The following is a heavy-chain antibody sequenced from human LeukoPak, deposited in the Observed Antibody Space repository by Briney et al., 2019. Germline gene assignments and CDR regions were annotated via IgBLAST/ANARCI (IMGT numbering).Heavy chain of an antibody. V-gene: IGHV3-53*01. CDR3: ARRAGAYSHPYDY. CDR2: IYSDNT. CDR1: GFTVSTNS. Sequence: GGSLRLSCTVSGFTVSTNSMSWVRQAPGEGLEWVSFIYSDNTHYSDSVKGRFTISRDNSKNTLYLQMNSLRAEDTAVYYCARRAGAYSHPYDYWGQGTLVTVSS. D-gene: IGHD4/OR15-4a*01. J-gene: IGHJ4*02.